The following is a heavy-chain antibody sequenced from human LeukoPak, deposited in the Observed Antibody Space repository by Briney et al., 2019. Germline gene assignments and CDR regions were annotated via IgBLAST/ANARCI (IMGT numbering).Heavy chain of an antibody. CDR2: ISSSGSTI. CDR1: GFTFSDYY. Sequence: PGGSLRLSCAASGFTFSDYYMSWIRQAPGKGLGWVSYISSSGSTIYYADSVKGRFTISRDNSKNTLYLQMNSLRAEDTAVYYCAKDLGRDGYNYYYFDYWGQGTLVTVSS. V-gene: IGHV3-11*04. CDR3: AKDLGRDGYNYYYFDY. J-gene: IGHJ4*02. D-gene: IGHD5-24*01.